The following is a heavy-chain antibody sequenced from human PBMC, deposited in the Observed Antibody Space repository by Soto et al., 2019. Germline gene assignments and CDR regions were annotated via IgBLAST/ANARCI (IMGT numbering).Heavy chain of an antibody. CDR1: GYAISSCFY. Sequence: TATETLSLTCDVYGYAISSCFYWDWLRLSPGKGLEWIGCAYHTGSTYYNPSLKSRVAISVDTAKNQFSLKMTSVTATDTAVYYGARHKVARGGRYEYWGQGITVTFSS. V-gene: IGHV4-38-2*01. J-gene: IGHJ4*02. D-gene: IGHD5-12*01. CDR2: AYHTGST. CDR3: ARHKVARGGRYEY.